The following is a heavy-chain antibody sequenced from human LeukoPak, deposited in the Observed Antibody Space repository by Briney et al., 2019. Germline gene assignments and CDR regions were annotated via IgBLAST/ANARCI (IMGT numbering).Heavy chain of an antibody. CDR1: GGSFSGYY. D-gene: IGHD6-19*01. Sequence: SETLSLTCAVYGGSFSGYYWSWIRQPPGKGLEWIRYIYYSGSTNYNPSLKSRVTISVDTSKNQFSLKLSSVTAADTAVYYCARVRSLSSGWSQPYWYFDLWGRGTLVTVSS. CDR3: ARVRSLSSGWSQPYWYFDL. V-gene: IGHV4-59*01. J-gene: IGHJ2*01. CDR2: IYYSGST.